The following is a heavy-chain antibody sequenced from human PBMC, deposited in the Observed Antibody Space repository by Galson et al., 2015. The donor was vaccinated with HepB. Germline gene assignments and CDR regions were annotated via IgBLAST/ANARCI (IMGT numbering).Heavy chain of an antibody. CDR3: ARERDSSGYTLDI. V-gene: IGHV3-33*01. Sequence: SLRLSCAASGFTFSSYGMHWVRQAPGKGLEWVAVIWYDGSNKYYAGSVKGRFTITRDNSKNTLYLQMNRLRAEDTAVYYCARERDSSGYTLDIWGQGTMVTVSS. CDR1: GFTFSSYG. J-gene: IGHJ3*02. CDR2: IWYDGSNK. D-gene: IGHD3-22*01.